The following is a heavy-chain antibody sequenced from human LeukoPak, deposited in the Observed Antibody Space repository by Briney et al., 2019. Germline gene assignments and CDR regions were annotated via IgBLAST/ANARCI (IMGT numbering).Heavy chain of an antibody. Sequence: ASVKVSCKASGYTFTAHYMHWVRQAPGQELEWMGWINPNTGGTHYAQKFQGRVTMTGDTSVSTVYMELNRLRSDDMAVYYCARDFGWREHAFDIRGQGTMVTVSS. CDR1: GYTFTAHY. CDR2: INPNTGGT. V-gene: IGHV1-2*02. D-gene: IGHD3-9*01. CDR3: ARDFGWREHAFDI. J-gene: IGHJ3*02.